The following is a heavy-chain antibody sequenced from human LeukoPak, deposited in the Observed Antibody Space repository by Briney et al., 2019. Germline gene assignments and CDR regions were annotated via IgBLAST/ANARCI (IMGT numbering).Heavy chain of an antibody. Sequence: ASVKVSCKASGGTFISYVISWVRQAPGKGLEWMGWINHNWGGTNYAQKFQDRVTMTSHTSITTAYMDMSRLRSDDKAVYYCSRVRVYSSDWYFAYWGQGTLVSVSS. CDR1: GGTFISYV. V-gene: IGHV1-2*02. CDR3: SRVRVYSSDWYFAY. J-gene: IGHJ4*02. CDR2: INHNWGGT. D-gene: IGHD6-19*01.